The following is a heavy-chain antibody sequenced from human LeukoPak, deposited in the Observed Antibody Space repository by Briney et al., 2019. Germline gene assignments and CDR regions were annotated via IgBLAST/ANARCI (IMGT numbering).Heavy chain of an antibody. D-gene: IGHD3-22*01. Sequence: GGSLRLSCVVSGFSVNSNYMSWIRQAPGTGLEWVSVIYTGSGAMTNYADSVKARFTISSDISTNSVYLQMNSLRADDTAVYFCARGVSTSHSSGVAPATWGQGTLVVVSS. V-gene: IGHV3-66*01. CDR1: GFSVNSNY. CDR2: IYTGSGAMT. J-gene: IGHJ5*02. CDR3: ARGVSTSHSSGVAPAT.